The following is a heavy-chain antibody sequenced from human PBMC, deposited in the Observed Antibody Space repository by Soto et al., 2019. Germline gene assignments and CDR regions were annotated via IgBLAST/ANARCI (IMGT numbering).Heavy chain of an antibody. CDR2: ISSSGSVI. V-gene: IGHV3-11*01. CDR1: GFTFSDYY. J-gene: IGHJ6*02. CDR3: ARDAEGMDV. Sequence: VQLEESGGGLVKPEGSLRLSCEASGFTFSDYYMSWIRQAPGKGLEWVAYISSSGSVIKYGASMKGRFTISRDNSKYTLYLQVNSLSVGATGIYFCARDAEGMDVWGQGTTVIVSS.